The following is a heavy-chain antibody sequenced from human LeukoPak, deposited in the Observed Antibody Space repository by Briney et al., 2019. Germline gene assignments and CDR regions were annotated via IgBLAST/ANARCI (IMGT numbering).Heavy chain of an antibody. J-gene: IGHJ5*02. CDR1: GGTFSSYA. V-gene: IGHV1-69*13. CDR2: IIPIFGTA. CDR3: ARDLEARPGWFDP. Sequence: ASVKVSCKASGGTFSSYAISWVRQAPGQGLEWMGGIIPIFGTANYAQKFQGRVTITADESTRTAYMELSRLRSEDTAVYYCARDLEARPGWFDPWGQGTLVTVSS. D-gene: IGHD6-6*01.